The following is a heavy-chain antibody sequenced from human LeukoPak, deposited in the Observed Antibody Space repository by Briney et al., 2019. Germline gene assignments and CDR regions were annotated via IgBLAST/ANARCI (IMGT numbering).Heavy chain of an antibody. J-gene: IGHJ5*02. Sequence: GGSLRLCCAASGFTFSSYWMHWVRQAAGKGLVWVSRINSDGSSTSYADSVKGRFTISRDNAKNTLYLQMNSLRAEDTAVYYCARDCSGGSCLNWFDPWGQGTLVTVSS. V-gene: IGHV3-74*01. D-gene: IGHD2-15*01. CDR2: INSDGSST. CDR3: ARDCSGGSCLNWFDP. CDR1: GFTFSSYW.